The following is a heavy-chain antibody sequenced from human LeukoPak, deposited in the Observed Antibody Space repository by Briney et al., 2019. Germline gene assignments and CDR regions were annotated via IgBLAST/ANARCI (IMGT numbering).Heavy chain of an antibody. D-gene: IGHD3-22*01. CDR2: FDPEDGET. Sequence: GASVKVSCEVSGYTLTELSMHWVRQAPGKGLEWMGGFDPEDGETIYAQKFQGRVTMTEDTSTDTAYMELSSLRSEDTAVYYCATVFRGSSGYYHFDYWGQGTLVTVSS. J-gene: IGHJ4*02. V-gene: IGHV1-24*01. CDR1: GYTLTELS. CDR3: ATVFRGSSGYYHFDY.